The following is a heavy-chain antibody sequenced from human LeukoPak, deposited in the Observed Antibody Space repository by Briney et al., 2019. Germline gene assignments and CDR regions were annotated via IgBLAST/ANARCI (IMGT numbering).Heavy chain of an antibody. CDR1: GGSFRRYY. CDR2: INHSGST. Sequence: PSETLSLTCAVYGGSFRRYYWSWIRQPPGKGLDWIGAINHSGSTNYNPSLKNRVTISVDTSKNQFSLKLSSVTAADTAVYYCARGLYSTVAPYYWGQGTLVTVSS. D-gene: IGHD6-13*01. V-gene: IGHV4-34*01. CDR3: ARGLYSTVAPYY. J-gene: IGHJ4*02.